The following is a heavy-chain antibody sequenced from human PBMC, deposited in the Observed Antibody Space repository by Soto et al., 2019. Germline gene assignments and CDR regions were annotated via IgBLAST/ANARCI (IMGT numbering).Heavy chain of an antibody. J-gene: IGHJ4*02. CDR3: ASGSSPIGY. D-gene: IGHD6-6*01. CDR2: ISGSGDTI. Sequence: GGSLRLSCAASGFTFSDYYMTWIRQAPGKGLEWVSYISGSGDTIYYADSVKARFTISRDNAKNSLYLQMISLRADDTAVYYCASGSSPIGYWGQGTLATVSS. CDR1: GFTFSDYY. V-gene: IGHV3-11*01.